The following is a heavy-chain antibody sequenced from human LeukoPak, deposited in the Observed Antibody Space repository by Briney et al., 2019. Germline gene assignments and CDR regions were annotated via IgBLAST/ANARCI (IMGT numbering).Heavy chain of an antibody. V-gene: IGHV1-2*02. Sequence: ASVKVSCKASGYKYSDYYIHWVRHAPGQGLEWMGWINPHSGGTRYAPKFQGRVTTSSDTSINTAYMEMRSLRSDDTAVFYCARVDRLYERTYPAGYDIWGQGTRVTVSS. D-gene: IGHD6-25*01. CDR2: INPHSGGT. CDR1: GYKYSDYY. CDR3: ARVDRLYERTYPAGYDI. J-gene: IGHJ3*02.